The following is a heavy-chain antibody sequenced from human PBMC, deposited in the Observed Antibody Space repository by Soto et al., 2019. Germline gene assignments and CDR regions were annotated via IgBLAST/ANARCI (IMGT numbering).Heavy chain of an antibody. V-gene: IGHV3-74*01. CDR1: GFTFSSYW. CDR2: INSDGSST. Sequence: EVQLVESGGGLVQPGGSLRLSCAASGFTFSSYWMHWVRQAPGKGLMWVSRINSDGSSTSYADSVKGRFTISRDNAKNTLYLEMDSRRVEDAAVYYCVRDRDYWGQGTLVTVSS. CDR3: VRDRDY. J-gene: IGHJ4*02.